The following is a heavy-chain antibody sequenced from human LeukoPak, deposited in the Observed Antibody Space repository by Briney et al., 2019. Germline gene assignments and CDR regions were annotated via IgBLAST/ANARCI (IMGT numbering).Heavy chain of an antibody. CDR2: IRSGGGGT. CDR1: GFAFSNYA. D-gene: IGHD4-17*01. CDR3: ARDPNGDYVGAFEM. V-gene: IGHV3-23*01. Sequence: GGSLRLSCAASGFAFSNYAMIWVRQAPGRGLEWVSAIRSGGGGTLYADSVKGRFTISRDNSKNTLFLQMDNMRAEDTAVYYCARDPNGDYVGAFEMWGPGTKVTVS. J-gene: IGHJ3*02.